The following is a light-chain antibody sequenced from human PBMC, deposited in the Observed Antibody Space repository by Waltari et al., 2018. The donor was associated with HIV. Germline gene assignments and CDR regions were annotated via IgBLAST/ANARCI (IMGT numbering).Light chain of an antibody. CDR2: SAS. CDR3: QQTFSLPLT. J-gene: IGKJ4*01. CDR1: QYIDKY. V-gene: IGKV1-39*01. Sequence: DIQITQSPSSLSASVGDRVTITCRTSQYIDKYFNWYQQGPGKAPSLLIFSASTLHTGVPARFSATGSGTTFSLAIASLHPDDMGTYFCQQTFSLPLTFGGGTTVDI.